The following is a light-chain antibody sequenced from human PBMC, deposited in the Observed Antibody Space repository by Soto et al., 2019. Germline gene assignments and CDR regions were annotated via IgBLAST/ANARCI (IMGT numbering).Light chain of an antibody. CDR2: QTS. J-gene: IGKJ1*01. V-gene: IGKV3-11*01. Sequence: EIVLTQSPATLSSFPGDRVTLSCRPSQYINTRLAWYQHRPGPSPRLLIYQTSIRTAAIPATFSASVSGPDFTLTISDVQPEDFAIYYCHQRQSWSRKFGQGTKVDI. CDR1: QYINTR. CDR3: HQRQSWSRK.